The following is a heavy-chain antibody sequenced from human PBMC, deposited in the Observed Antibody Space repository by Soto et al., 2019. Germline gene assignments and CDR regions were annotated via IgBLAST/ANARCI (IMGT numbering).Heavy chain of an antibody. CDR2: IIPIIGTT. CDR1: GGTFSSSA. J-gene: IGHJ3*02. D-gene: IGHD2-21*02. Sequence: QVQLVQSGSEVKSPGPSVRVSCKASGGTFSSSAINWVRQAPGQGLEWMGGIIPIIGTTHYAQNFQGRVSITADESTTTAYMDLSSLRSDDTAVYYCARDTALAQAFDIWGQGTMVTVSA. V-gene: IGHV1-69*01. CDR3: ARDTALAQAFDI.